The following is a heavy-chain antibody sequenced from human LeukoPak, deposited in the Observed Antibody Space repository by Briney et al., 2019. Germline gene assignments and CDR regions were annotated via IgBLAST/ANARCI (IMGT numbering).Heavy chain of an antibody. V-gene: IGHV1-18*01. Sequence: GASVKVSCKASGYTFTSYGISWVRQAPGQGLEWMGWISAYNGNTNYAQKLQGRVTTTTDTSTSTAYMELRSLRSDDTAVYYCARAPGYYDFWSGYYTSGGDYWGQGTLVTVSS. CDR3: ARAPGYYDFWSGYYTSGGDY. J-gene: IGHJ4*02. CDR2: ISAYNGNT. CDR1: GYTFTSYG. D-gene: IGHD3-3*01.